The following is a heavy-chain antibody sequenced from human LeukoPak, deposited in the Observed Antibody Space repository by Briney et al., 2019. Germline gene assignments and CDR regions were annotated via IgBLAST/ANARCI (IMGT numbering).Heavy chain of an antibody. CDR3: AKMKGHPLPKYYMDV. D-gene: IGHD1-26*01. CDR2: ISGSGDNT. Sequence: GGSLRLSCVASGFTFSGFAMSWVRRTPGKGLEWVSGISGSGDNTLYADSVKGQFTISRDNSKNTLYLEMNSLRAEDTAIYYCAKMKGHPLPKYYMDVWGQGTTVTVSS. V-gene: IGHV3-23*01. J-gene: IGHJ6*01. CDR1: GFTFSGFA.